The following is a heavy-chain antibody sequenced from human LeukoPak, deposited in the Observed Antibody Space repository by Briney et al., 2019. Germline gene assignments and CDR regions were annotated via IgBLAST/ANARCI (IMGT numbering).Heavy chain of an antibody. J-gene: IGHJ4*02. CDR3: ARGGLVRWYYFDY. D-gene: IGHD4-23*01. CDR2: INPKSGGT. V-gene: IGHV1-2*02. Sequence: GASVKVSCKASGYTFTGYYMHWVRQAPGQGLEWMGWINPKSGGTNEAQKFHDRVTMTRDTSIRTAYMEVSRLRSDDTAVYYCARGGLVRWYYFDYWGQGTLVTVSS. CDR1: GYTFTGYY.